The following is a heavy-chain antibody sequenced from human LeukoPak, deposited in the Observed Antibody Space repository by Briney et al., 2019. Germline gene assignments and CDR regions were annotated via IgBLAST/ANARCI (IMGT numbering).Heavy chain of an antibody. CDR2: MNPNSGNT. V-gene: IGHV1-8*01. D-gene: IGHD6-13*01. J-gene: IGHJ4*02. Sequence: ASVKVSCKASGYTFTSYDINWVRQATGQGLEWMGWMNPNSGNTGYAQKFQGRVTMTRNTSISTAYMELSSLRSEDTAVYYCARVPAAAAPFRGSYYFDYWGQGTLVTVSS. CDR1: GYTFTSYD. CDR3: ARVPAAAAPFRGSYYFDY.